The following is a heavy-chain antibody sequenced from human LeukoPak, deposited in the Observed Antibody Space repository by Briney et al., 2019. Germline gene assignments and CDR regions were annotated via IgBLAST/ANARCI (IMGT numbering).Heavy chain of an antibody. D-gene: IGHD3-10*01. CDR1: GGSTSSYS. J-gene: IGHJ4*02. Sequence: SETLSLTCTVSGGSTSSYSWSWIRQPPGKGLEWIGYILYSGSTNYNPSLKSRVTISLDTSKNQFSLKLNSVTAADTAVYYCARAGGIRGSALDLDYWGQGTLVTVSS. V-gene: IGHV4-59*01. CDR3: ARAGGIRGSALDLDY. CDR2: ILYSGST.